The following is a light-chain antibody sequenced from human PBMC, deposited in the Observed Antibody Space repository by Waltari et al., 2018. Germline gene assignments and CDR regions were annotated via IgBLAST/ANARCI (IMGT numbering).Light chain of an antibody. Sequence: DIQMTQSPSSLPASVGDRVTIPCRASQSISTYLNWYQQKPGKAPNLLIHAASSLQSGVPSRFRGSGSGTDFTLTISSLHPEDFATYYCQQAYSTPFTFGPGTAVDIK. CDR1: QSISTY. CDR2: AAS. V-gene: IGKV1-39*01. CDR3: QQAYSTPFT. J-gene: IGKJ3*01.